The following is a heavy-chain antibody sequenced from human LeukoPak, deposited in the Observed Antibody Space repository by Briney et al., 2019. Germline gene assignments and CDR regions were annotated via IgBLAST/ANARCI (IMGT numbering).Heavy chain of an antibody. Sequence: ASVKVSCKASGYTFTGYYMHWVRQAPGQGLEWMGIINPSGGSTSYAQKFQGRVTMTRDTSTSTVYMELSSLRSEDTAVYYCARGAYSGSYSNWFDPWGQGTLVTVSS. D-gene: IGHD1-26*01. CDR2: INPSGGST. CDR1: GYTFTGYY. J-gene: IGHJ5*02. V-gene: IGHV1-46*01. CDR3: ARGAYSGSYSNWFDP.